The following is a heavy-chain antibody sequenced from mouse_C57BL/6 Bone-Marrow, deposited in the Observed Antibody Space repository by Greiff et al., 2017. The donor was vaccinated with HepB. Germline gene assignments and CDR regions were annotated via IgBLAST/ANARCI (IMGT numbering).Heavy chain of an antibody. V-gene: IGHV3-6*01. D-gene: IGHD1-1*01. Sequence: EVQRVESGPGLVKPSQSLSLTCSVTGYSITSGYYWNWIRQFPGNKLEWMGYISYDGSNNYNPSLKNRISITRDTSKNQFFLKLNSVTTEDTATYYCARDRFYYGSSPYAMDYWGQGTSVTVSS. CDR3: ARDRFYYGSSPYAMDY. CDR1: GYSITSGYY. CDR2: ISYDGSN. J-gene: IGHJ4*01.